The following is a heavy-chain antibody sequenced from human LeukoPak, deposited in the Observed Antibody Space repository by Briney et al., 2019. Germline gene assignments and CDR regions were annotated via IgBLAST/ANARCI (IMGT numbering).Heavy chain of an antibody. J-gene: IGHJ4*02. Sequence: SETLSLTCTVSGGSISSGGYYWSWIRQHPGKGLEWIGYIYYSGSTYYNPSLKSRVTISVDTSKNQFSLKLSSVTAADTAVYYCARYGSIAARREWYFDYWGQGTLVTVSS. CDR1: GGSISSGGYY. CDR2: IYYSGST. CDR3: ARYGSIAARREWYFDY. D-gene: IGHD6-6*01. V-gene: IGHV4-31*03.